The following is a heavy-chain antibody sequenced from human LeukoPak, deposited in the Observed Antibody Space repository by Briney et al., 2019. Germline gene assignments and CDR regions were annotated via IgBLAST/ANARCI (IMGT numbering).Heavy chain of an antibody. D-gene: IGHD2-15*01. V-gene: IGHV4-59*12. CDR2: IYYSGST. CDR1: GGSISSYY. CDR3: ARDSAVVVGTRLFDI. Sequence: SETLSLTCTVSGGSISSYYWSWIRQPPGKGLAWTGYIYYSGSTYDNPSLKSRVTISVDTSKYQFSLKLSSVTAADTAVYYCARDSAVVVGTRLFDIWGQGTMVTVSS. J-gene: IGHJ3*02.